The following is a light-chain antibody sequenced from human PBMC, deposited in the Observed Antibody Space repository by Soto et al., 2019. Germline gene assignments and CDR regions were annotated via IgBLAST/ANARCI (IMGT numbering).Light chain of an antibody. CDR3: HQYGSSKET. CDR2: GAS. J-gene: IGKJ4*02. CDR1: QSVDSNY. V-gene: IGKV3-20*01. Sequence: EIVLTQSPGTLSLSPGERATLSCRASQSVDSNYLAWYQQKFGQAPKLLIYGASNRATGIPDRFSGSGSGTDFTLTIRRLEPEDFAVYYWHQYGSSKETFGRGTKVEIK.